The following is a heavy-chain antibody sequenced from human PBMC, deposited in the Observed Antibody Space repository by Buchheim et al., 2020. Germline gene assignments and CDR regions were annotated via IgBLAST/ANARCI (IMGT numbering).Heavy chain of an antibody. Sequence: EVQLVESGGGLVQPGGSLTLSCAASGFTFSTYSMNWVRQAPGKGLEWVSYISSSGNTIYYADSVKGRFTIARANAKNSLYLQMDSVRAEDTAVYYCARDGESGSYPAGWFDPWGQGTL. CDR2: ISSSGNTI. CDR3: ARDGESGSYPAGWFDP. CDR1: GFTFSTYS. V-gene: IGHV3-48*01. J-gene: IGHJ5*02. D-gene: IGHD1-26*01.